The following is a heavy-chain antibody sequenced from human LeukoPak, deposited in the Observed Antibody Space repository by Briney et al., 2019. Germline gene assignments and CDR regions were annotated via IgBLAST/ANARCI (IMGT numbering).Heavy chain of an antibody. Sequence: GGSLRLSCAASGFSFSTYAMSWVRQAPGKGLEWVSAIGGSDGSTNYADSVKGRFTISRDNSKNTLYLQMNSLRAEDTAVYYCAKPHSYGQYYFDYWGQGTLVTVSS. CDR2: IGGSDGST. CDR1: GFSFSTYA. CDR3: AKPHSYGQYYFDY. D-gene: IGHD5-18*01. V-gene: IGHV3-23*01. J-gene: IGHJ4*02.